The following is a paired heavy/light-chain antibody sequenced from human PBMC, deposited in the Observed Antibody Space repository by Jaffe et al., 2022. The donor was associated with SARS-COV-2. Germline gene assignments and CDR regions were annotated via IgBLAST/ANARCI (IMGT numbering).Light chain of an antibody. CDR3: QQYYSTPFT. Sequence: DIVMTQSPDSLAVSLGERATINCKSSQSVLYSSNNKNYLAWYQQKPGQPPKLLIYWASTRESGVPDRFSGSGSGTDFALTISSLQAEDVAVYYCQQYYSTPFTFGPGTKVDIK. V-gene: IGKV4-1*01. CDR2: WAS. CDR1: QSVLYSSNNKNY. J-gene: IGKJ3*01.
Heavy chain of an antibody. CDR3: AKHGGISYYHPTDY. CDR2: IGGSGDST. Sequence: EVQLVESGGGLVQPGGSLRLSCAASGFTFSNYAMSWVRQAPGKGLEWVSGIGGSGDSTYHADSVKGRLTISRDNSKNTLYLQMNSLRAEDTAVYYCAKHGGISYYHPTDYWGQGTLVTVSS. D-gene: IGHD5-18*01. V-gene: IGHV3-23*04. CDR1: GFTFSNYA. J-gene: IGHJ4*02.